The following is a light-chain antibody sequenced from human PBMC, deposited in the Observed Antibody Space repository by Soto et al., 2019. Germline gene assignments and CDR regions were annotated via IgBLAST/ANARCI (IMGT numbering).Light chain of an antibody. J-gene: IGKJ2*01. CDR2: KAS. CDR1: QTISNW. Sequence: DIQMTQSPSTLSASVGDRVTITCRASQTISNWLAWYQQRPGKAPNPLIYKASTLESGVSSRFSGSGSWTEFTLTISSLQPDDFATYYCQHYNSYPYTFGQGTQLEIK. V-gene: IGKV1-5*03. CDR3: QHYNSYPYT.